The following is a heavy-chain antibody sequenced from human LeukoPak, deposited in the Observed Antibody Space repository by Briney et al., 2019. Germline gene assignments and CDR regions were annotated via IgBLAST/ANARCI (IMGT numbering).Heavy chain of an antibody. CDR2: ISYDGSNK. CDR3: ARLGSSSSFDY. CDR1: GFTFSSYA. V-gene: IGHV3-30*01. D-gene: IGHD6-6*01. Sequence: GGSLRLSCAASGFTFSSYAMHWVRQAPGKGQEWVAVISYDGSNKYYADSVKGRFTFSRDNSKNTLYLQMNSLRAEDTAVYYCARLGSSSSFDYWGQGTLVTVSS. J-gene: IGHJ4*02.